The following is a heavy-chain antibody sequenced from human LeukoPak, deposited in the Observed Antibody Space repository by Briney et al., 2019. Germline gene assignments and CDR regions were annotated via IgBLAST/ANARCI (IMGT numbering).Heavy chain of an antibody. CDR1: GFSFSSYW. V-gene: IGHV3-7*04. Sequence: GGSPRLSCAASGFSFSSYWMSWVCQAPGKGLEWVANINQDGSEKYYMDSVKGRFTVSRDNAKNSLYLQMNSLRAEDTAVYYCARVLHKRNYDSSVYYGYWGQGTLVTVSS. J-gene: IGHJ4*02. CDR3: ARVLHKRNYDSSVYYGY. CDR2: INQDGSEK. D-gene: IGHD3-22*01.